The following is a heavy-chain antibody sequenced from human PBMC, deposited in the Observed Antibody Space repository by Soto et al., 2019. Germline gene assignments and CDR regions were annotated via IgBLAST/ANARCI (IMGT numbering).Heavy chain of an antibody. J-gene: IGHJ4*02. CDR1: VVSISSGDSF. D-gene: IGHD2-2*01. CDR3: ARGAQYQHLDN. CDR2: IYSSGSN. V-gene: IGHV4-30-4*01. Sequence: PSETLSLTCTFSVVSISSGDSFCSWIRQPPGKGLQWIGYIYSSGSNYYTPSLKSRVTISVDMSKNQFSLRLSSVTAADTAVYYCARGAQYQHLDNWGPGTLVTVSS.